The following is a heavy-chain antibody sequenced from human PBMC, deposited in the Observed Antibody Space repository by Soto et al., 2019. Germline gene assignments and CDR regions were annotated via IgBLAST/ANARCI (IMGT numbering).Heavy chain of an antibody. CDR2: ISSSSSTI. J-gene: IGHJ2*01. V-gene: IGHV3-48*02. CDR3: ARDHVTMTHTYWYFDL. CDR1: GFTFSSYS. D-gene: IGHD3-22*01. Sequence: PWGSLRLSCAASGFTFSSYSINCVRHSPFKWLEWVSYISSSSSTIYYADSVKGRFTISRDNAKNSLYLQMNSLRDEDTAVYYCARDHVTMTHTYWYFDLWGRGTLVTVSS.